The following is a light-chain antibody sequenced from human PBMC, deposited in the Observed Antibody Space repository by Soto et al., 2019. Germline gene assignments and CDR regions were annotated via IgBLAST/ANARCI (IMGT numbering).Light chain of an antibody. V-gene: IGLV4-69*01. J-gene: IGLJ2*01. CDR1: SGHSSYA. CDR3: QTWGTAIQV. Sequence: QSVLTQSPSASASLGASVKLTCTLSSGHSSYAIAWHQQQPEKGPRYLMKLNSDGSHSKGDGIPDRFSGSSSGAERYLTISNLQSEDEADYYCQTWGTAIQVSGGGTKVTVL. CDR2: LNSDGSH.